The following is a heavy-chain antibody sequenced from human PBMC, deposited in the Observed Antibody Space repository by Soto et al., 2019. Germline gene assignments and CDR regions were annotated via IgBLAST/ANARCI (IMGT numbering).Heavy chain of an antibody. D-gene: IGHD4-17*01. V-gene: IGHV1-46*01. CDR3: ARDAYDYGDFAGIGY. CDR1: GYTFTSYD. CDR2: INPSGGST. Sequence: ASVKVSCKASGYTFTSYDINWVRQAPGQGLEWMGIINPSGGSTSYAQKFQGRVTMTRDTSTSTVYMELSSLRSEDTAVYYCARDAYDYGDFAGIGYWGQGTLVTVSS. J-gene: IGHJ4*02.